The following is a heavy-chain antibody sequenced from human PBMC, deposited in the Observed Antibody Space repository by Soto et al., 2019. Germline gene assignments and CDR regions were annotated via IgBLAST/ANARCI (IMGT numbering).Heavy chain of an antibody. CDR3: ARDLGYGSGYGFDY. Sequence: ASVKVSCKASGYTFTGYYIHWVRQAPGQGLEWMGWINPNSGGTNYAQKLQGWVTMTRDTSISTAYMELSRLRSDDTAVYYCARDLGYGSGYGFDYWGQGTLVTVSS. D-gene: IGHD5-18*01. V-gene: IGHV1-2*04. J-gene: IGHJ4*02. CDR2: INPNSGGT. CDR1: GYTFTGYY.